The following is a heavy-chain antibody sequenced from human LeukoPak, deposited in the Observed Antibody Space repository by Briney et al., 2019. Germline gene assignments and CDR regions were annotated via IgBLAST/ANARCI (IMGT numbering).Heavy chain of an antibody. V-gene: IGHV3-23*01. Sequence: GGSLRLSCAASGFTFSSYAMSWVRQAPGKGLEWVSAISGGGGSTYYADSVKGRFTISRDNSKNTVYLQMNSLRAEDTAAYHCAGYGGNSFWGQGTLATVSS. CDR2: ISGGGGST. CDR1: GFTFSSYA. J-gene: IGHJ4*02. CDR3: AGYGGNSF. D-gene: IGHD4-23*01.